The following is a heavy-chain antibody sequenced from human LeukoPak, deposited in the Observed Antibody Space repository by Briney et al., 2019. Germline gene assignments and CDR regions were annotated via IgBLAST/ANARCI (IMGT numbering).Heavy chain of an antibody. V-gene: IGHV1-69*13. CDR3: AREPQGYTPDYYYYGIDV. CDR1: GGTFSSYA. J-gene: IGHJ6*02. D-gene: IGHD3-16*02. Sequence: ASVKVSCKASGGTFSSYAISWVRQAPGQGLEWMGGIIPIFGTANYAQKFQGRVTITADESTSTAYMELSSLRSEDTAVYYCAREPQGYTPDYYYYGIDVWGQGTTVTVS. CDR2: IIPIFGTA.